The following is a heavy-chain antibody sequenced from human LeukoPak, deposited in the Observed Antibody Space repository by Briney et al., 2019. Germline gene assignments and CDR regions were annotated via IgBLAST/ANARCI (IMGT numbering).Heavy chain of an antibody. D-gene: IGHD6-19*01. CDR3: AKVRGTYSGGYFFDY. Sequence: GGSLRLSCAASGFTFDNYAMHWVRQAPGKGLEWLSIISWNSGYIGYADSVKGRFTISRDNAKKSLDLQMNSLRAEDTAFYYCAKVRGTYSGGYFFDYWGQGTLVTVSS. CDR1: GFTFDNYA. V-gene: IGHV3-9*01. CDR2: ISWNSGYI. J-gene: IGHJ4*02.